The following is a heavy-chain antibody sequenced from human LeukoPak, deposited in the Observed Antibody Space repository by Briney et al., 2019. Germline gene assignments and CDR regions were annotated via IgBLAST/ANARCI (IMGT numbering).Heavy chain of an antibody. CDR3: TREGSIRYFDWFAGY. CDR2: IRSKAYGGTT. Sequence: PGGSLRLSCTASGFTFGDYAMSWVRQAPGKGLEWVGFIRSKAYGGTTEYAASVKGRFTISRDDSKSIAYLQMNSLKTEDTAVYYCTREGSIRYFDWFAGYWGQGTLVTVSS. CDR1: GFTFGDYA. D-gene: IGHD3-9*01. J-gene: IGHJ4*02. V-gene: IGHV3-49*04.